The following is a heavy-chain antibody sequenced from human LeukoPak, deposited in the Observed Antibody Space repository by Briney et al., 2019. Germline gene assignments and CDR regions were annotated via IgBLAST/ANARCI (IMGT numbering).Heavy chain of an antibody. J-gene: IGHJ1*01. CDR1: GYSFTNYW. D-gene: IGHD1-26*01. CDR2: IYPGDSDT. CDR3: ARRVHRVGSYSSHADH. Sequence: GESLKISCKGSGYSFTNYWIGWVRRMPGKGLEWMGIIYPGDSDTTYSPSFQGQVTISADKSISTAYLQWSSLKASDTAMYYCARRVHRVGSYSSHADHWGQGTLVTVSS. V-gene: IGHV5-51*01.